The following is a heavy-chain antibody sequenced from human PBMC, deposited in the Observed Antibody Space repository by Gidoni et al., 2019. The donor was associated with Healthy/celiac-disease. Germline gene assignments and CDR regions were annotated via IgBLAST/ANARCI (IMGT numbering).Heavy chain of an antibody. J-gene: IGHJ6*03. CDR3: ARDNVVVVAATYRDYYYYYMDV. CDR1: GYTFTGYY. Sequence: QVQLVQSGAEVKKPGASVKVSCKASGYTFTGYYMHWVRQAPGQGLEWMGWINPNSGGTNYAQKFQGRVTMTRDTSISTAYMELSRLRSDDTAVYYCARDNVVVVAATYRDYYYYYMDVWGKGTTVTVSS. D-gene: IGHD2-15*01. CDR2: INPNSGGT. V-gene: IGHV1-2*02.